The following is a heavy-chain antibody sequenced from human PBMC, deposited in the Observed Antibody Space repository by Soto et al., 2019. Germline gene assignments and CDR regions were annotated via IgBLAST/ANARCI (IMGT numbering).Heavy chain of an antibody. D-gene: IGHD6-19*01. J-gene: IGHJ6*02. V-gene: IGHV3-30-3*01. CDR2: ISYDGSNK. CDR3: ARVEQWLVLTYYYGMDV. CDR1: GFTFSSYA. Sequence: GGSLRLSCAASGFTFSSYAMHWVRQAPGKGLEWVAVISYDGSNKYYADSVKGRFTISRDNSKNTLYLQMNSLRAEDTAVYYCARVEQWLVLTYYYGMDVWGQGTTVTVSS.